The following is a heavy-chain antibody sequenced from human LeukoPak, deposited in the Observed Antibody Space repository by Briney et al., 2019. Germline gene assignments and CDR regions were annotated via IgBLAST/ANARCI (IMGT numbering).Heavy chain of an antibody. CDR3: ARGGAARPGFFAY. CDR1: GFTFSSYA. V-gene: IGHV3-23*01. D-gene: IGHD6-6*01. Sequence: PGESLRLSCAASGFTFSSYAMSWVRQAPGKGLEWVSLISASGDSTYYADSVKGRFTISRDNSKNTVFLQMNSLRAEDTAVYYCARGGAARPGFFAYWGQGTLVTVSS. J-gene: IGHJ4*02. CDR2: ISASGDST.